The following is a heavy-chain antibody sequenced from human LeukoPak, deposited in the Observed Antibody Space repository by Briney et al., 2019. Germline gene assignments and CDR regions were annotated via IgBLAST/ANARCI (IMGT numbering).Heavy chain of an antibody. D-gene: IGHD6-13*01. CDR1: GFTFNSYA. Sequence: SGGSLRLSCAASGFTFNSYAMSWVRQAPGKGLVWVSRINSDGSSTSYADSVKGRFTISRDNAKNTLYLQMNSLRAEDTAVYYCARDPLIAAAGGYGMDVWGQGTTVTVSS. CDR3: ARDPLIAAAGGYGMDV. CDR2: INSDGSST. V-gene: IGHV3-74*01. J-gene: IGHJ6*02.